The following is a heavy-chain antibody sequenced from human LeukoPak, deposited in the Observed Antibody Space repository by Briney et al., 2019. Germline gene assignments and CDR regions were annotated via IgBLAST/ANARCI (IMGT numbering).Heavy chain of an antibody. J-gene: IGHJ5*02. CDR2: INPNSGGT. CDR3: ARDFDSSSSLSGWFDP. D-gene: IGHD6-6*01. V-gene: IGHV1-2*02. Sequence: GASVKVSCKASGYTFTGYYMHCVRQAPGQGLEWMGWINPNSGGTNYAQKFQGRVTMTRDTSISTAYMELSRLRSDDTAVYYCARDFDSSSSLSGWFDPWGQGTLVTVSS. CDR1: GYTFTGYY.